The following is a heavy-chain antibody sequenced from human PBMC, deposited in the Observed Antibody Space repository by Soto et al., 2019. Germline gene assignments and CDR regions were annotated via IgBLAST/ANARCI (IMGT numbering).Heavy chain of an antibody. D-gene: IGHD1-20*01. V-gene: IGHV3-33*01. J-gene: IGHJ4*02. CDR1: GFTFSSYG. Sequence: PGGSLRLSCAASGFTFSSYGMHWVRQAPGKGLEWVAVIWYDGSNKYYADSVKGRFTISRDNSKNTLYLQMNSLRAEDMAVYYCARDGPVYKGQGLDYWGQGTLVTVSS. CDR2: IWYDGSNK. CDR3: ARDGPVYKGQGLDY.